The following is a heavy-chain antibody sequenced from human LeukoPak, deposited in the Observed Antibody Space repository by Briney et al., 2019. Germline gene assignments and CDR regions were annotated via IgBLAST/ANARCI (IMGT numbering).Heavy chain of an antibody. CDR2: ISAYNGNA. Sequence: ASVKVSRKASGYTFTSYGITWVRQAPGQGLEWMGWISAYNGNANYAQKLQGRVTMTTDTSTSTAYMELRSLRSDDTAVYYCAKTGDGSGTRGWFDPWGQGTLVTVSS. V-gene: IGHV1-18*01. CDR3: AKTGDGSGTRGWFDP. J-gene: IGHJ5*02. D-gene: IGHD3-10*01. CDR1: GYTFTSYG.